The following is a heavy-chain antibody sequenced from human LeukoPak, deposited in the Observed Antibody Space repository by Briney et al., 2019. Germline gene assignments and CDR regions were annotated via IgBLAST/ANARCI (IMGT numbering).Heavy chain of an antibody. CDR2: TYYRYKWHN. D-gene: IGHD3-16*01. CDR1: GYSFSSKSAA. Sequence: SPTLSLTCAISGYSFSSKSAAWNWLRQSQSRGLEWLGRTYYRYKWHNDYVVSVKSLITVKPDTSINQFSLQLYSVTPDYTAVYYCSRQEGGGMDVWGQGTTVTVSS. CDR3: SRQEGGGMDV. V-gene: IGHV6-1*01. J-gene: IGHJ6*02.